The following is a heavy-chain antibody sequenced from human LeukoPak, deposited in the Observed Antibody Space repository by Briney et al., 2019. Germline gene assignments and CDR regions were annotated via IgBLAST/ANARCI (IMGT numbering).Heavy chain of an antibody. CDR1: GFTFSSYA. Sequence: GGSLRLSCAASGFTFSSYAMGWVRQAPGKGLEWVSAITASGGNTYYADSVKGRFTISRDNSKNTLYLQVNSLRAEDTAVYYCAKGNGYSYGRYYFDYWGQGTLVTVS. J-gene: IGHJ4*02. V-gene: IGHV3-23*01. D-gene: IGHD5-18*01. CDR3: AKGNGYSYGRYYFDY. CDR2: ITASGGNT.